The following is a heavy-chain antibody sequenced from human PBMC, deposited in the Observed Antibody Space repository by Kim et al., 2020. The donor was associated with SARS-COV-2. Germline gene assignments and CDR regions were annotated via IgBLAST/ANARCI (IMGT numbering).Heavy chain of an antibody. Sequence: GGSLRLSCAASGFTFSSYGMHWVRQAPGKGLEWVAVISYDGSNKYYADSVKGRFTISRDNSKNTLYLQMNSLRAEDTAVYYCARAPYKLWFGELPFDYWGQGTLVTVSS. J-gene: IGHJ4*02. CDR1: GFTFSSYG. CDR3: ARAPYKLWFGELPFDY. V-gene: IGHV3-33*05. D-gene: IGHD3-10*01. CDR2: ISYDGSNK.